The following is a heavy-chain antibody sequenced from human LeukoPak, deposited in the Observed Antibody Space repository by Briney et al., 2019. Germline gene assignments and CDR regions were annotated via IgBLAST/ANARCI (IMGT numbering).Heavy chain of an antibody. CDR2: VYSGGST. V-gene: IGHV3-53*01. CDR1: GFSVKDIY. J-gene: IGHJ5*01. CDR3: ARDHISSGWYGGFDL. D-gene: IGHD6-19*01. Sequence: GGSLRLSCTASGFSVKDIYISWVRQAPGKGPEWVSVVYSGGSTYYGESVKGRFAMSRDNSKNKMYLQMNSLRVEDTAVYYCARDHISSGWYGGFDLWGQGTLVTVSS.